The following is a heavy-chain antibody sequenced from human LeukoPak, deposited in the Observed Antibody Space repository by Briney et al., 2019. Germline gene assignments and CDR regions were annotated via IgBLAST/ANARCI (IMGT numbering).Heavy chain of an antibody. CDR3: ARLGVRGAAKSVFDY. J-gene: IGHJ4*02. D-gene: IGHD3-10*01. V-gene: IGHV4-59*02. Sequence: GSLRLSCAASGFTVSSNYMSWVRQPPGKGLEWIGSIYYSGSTYYNPSLKSRVTISVDTSKNQFSLKLSSVTAADTAVYYCARLGVRGAAKSVFDYWGQGTLVTVSS. CDR1: GFTVSSNY. CDR2: IYYSGST.